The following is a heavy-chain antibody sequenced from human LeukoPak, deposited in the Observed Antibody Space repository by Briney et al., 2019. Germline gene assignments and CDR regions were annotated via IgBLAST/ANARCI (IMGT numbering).Heavy chain of an antibody. CDR2: IYRSVST. CDR1: GVSISSGGYS. V-gene: IGHV4-30-2*01. Sequence: SETLSLTCAVSGVSISSGGYSWSWIRQPPGEGLEWIGYIYRSVSTYYNPSLKSRVTISVDRSKNQFSLKLSSVTAADTAVYYCARGIQHFDSWGQGTLVTVSS. J-gene: IGHJ4*02. CDR3: ARGIQHFDS.